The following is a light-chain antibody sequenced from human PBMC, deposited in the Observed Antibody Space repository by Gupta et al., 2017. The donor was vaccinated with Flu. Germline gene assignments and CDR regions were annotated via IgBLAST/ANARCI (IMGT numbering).Light chain of an antibody. V-gene: IGKV3-11*01. J-gene: IGKJ3*01. CDR3: QQRSNGPPLFT. CDR1: QSVSSY. Sequence: EIVLTQSPATLSLSPGERATLSCRASQSVSSYLAWYQQKPGQAPRLLIYDASNRATGIKARFSGSGDGTDFTLTISSREPEDFAVYYCQQRSNGPPLFTFGHGTKVDIK. CDR2: DAS.